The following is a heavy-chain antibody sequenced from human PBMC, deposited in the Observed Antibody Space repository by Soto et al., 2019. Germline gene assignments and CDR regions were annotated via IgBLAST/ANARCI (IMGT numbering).Heavy chain of an antibody. CDR3: ARCSSTSCLYAFDI. CDR2: IWYDGSNK. J-gene: IGHJ3*02. D-gene: IGHD2-2*01. Sequence: PGGSLRLSCAASGFTFSSYGMHWVRQAPGKGLEWVAVIWYDGSNKYYADSVKGRFTISRDNSKNTLYLQMNSLRAEDTAVYYCARCSSTSCLYAFDIWGQGTMVTVSS. V-gene: IGHV3-33*01. CDR1: GFTFSSYG.